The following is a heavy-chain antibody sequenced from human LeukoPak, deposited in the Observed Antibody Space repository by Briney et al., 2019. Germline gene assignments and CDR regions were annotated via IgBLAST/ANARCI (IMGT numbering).Heavy chain of an antibody. D-gene: IGHD6-13*01. CDR2: IYPGVSDT. CDR3: ARGTAAGIEIFDY. V-gene: IGHV5-51*01. J-gene: IGHJ4*02. CDR1: GYSFTSYW. Sequence: GESLKISCKGSGYSFTSYWIGWVRQMPGKGLEWMGIIYPGVSDTRYSQSFQGQVTISADKSIGTAYLQWSSLKASDTAMYYCARGTAAGIEIFDYWGQGTLVTVSS.